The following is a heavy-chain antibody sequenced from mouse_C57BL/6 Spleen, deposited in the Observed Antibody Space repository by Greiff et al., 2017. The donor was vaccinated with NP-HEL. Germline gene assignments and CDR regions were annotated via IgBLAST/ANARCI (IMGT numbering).Heavy chain of an antibody. CDR1: GYTFTSYW. CDR2: IYPGNSDT. V-gene: IGHV1-5*01. D-gene: IGHD1-1*01. J-gene: IGHJ2*01. CDR3: TRRVITTVVATEYFDY. Sequence: VQLQQSGTVLARPGASVKMSCKTSGYTFTSYWMHWVKQRPGQGLEWIGAIYPGNSDTSYNQKFKGKAKLTAVTSASTAYMELSSLTNEDSAVYYCTRRVITTVVATEYFDYWGQGTTLTVSS.